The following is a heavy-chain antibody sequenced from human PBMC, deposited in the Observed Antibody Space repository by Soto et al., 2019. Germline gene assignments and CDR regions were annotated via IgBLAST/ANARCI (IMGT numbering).Heavy chain of an antibody. CDR2: IYYSGST. CDR1: GGSISSSSYY. CDR3: ARDYNWNLVSLVDV. J-gene: IGHJ6*04. D-gene: IGHD1-7*01. Sequence: SETLSLTCTVSGGSISSSSYYWGWIRQPPGKGLEWIGSIYYSGSTYYNPSLKSRVTISVDTSKNQFSLKLSSVTAADTAVYYCARDYNWNLVSLVDVWGKGTTVTVSS. V-gene: IGHV4-39*01.